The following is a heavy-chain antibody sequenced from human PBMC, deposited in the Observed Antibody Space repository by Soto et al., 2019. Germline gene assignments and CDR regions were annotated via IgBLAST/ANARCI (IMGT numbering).Heavy chain of an antibody. J-gene: IGHJ4*02. CDR1: GGSISSGTHY. D-gene: IGHD5-18*01. Sequence: SETLSLTCSVSGGSISSGTHYWGWVRQPPGKGLEWIGSISYTGSTYYNPSLKSRVSISVYTSKNQFSLKLSYVPAGDTAVYYCAGARGYTYGYPLAYGGQGTWVTVSS. V-gene: IGHV4-39*07. CDR2: ISYTGST. CDR3: AGARGYTYGYPLAY.